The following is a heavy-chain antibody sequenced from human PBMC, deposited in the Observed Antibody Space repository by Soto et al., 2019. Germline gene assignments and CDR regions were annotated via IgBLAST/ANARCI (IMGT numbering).Heavy chain of an antibody. V-gene: IGHV3-30*18. CDR3: AKDGGRFFDP. CDR2: ISYDGSNK. Sequence: QVQLVESGGSVVQPGRSLRLSCAASGFSFSNYGMHWVRQAPGEGLDWVATISYDGSNKYYVDSVKGRFTISRDNSKNTLYLQMNSLRAGDTAVYHCAKDGGRFFDPWGQGTLVTVSS. J-gene: IGHJ5*02. CDR1: GFSFSNYG. D-gene: IGHD6-19*01.